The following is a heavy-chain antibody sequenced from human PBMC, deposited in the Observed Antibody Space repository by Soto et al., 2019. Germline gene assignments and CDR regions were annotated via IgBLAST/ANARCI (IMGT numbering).Heavy chain of an antibody. CDR3: ARASTLTVHCGSVSCPRMDV. Sequence: QVQLVQSGAEVKKPGSPVQVSCKASGGTFSSYAISWVRQAPGQGLEWMGGILPIFGTANYARKFQGRVTITADRSTSTAYMELSSLRSEDTAVYHCARASTLTVHCGSVSCPRMDVWGQGTTVTVSS. CDR1: GGTFSSYA. V-gene: IGHV1-69*06. J-gene: IGHJ6*02. CDR2: ILPIFGTA. D-gene: IGHD2-2*01.